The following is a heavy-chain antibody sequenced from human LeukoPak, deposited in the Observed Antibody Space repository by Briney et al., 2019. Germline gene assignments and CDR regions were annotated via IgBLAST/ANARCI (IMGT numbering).Heavy chain of an antibody. V-gene: IGHV3-30*18. CDR1: GFTFSSYG. CDR3: AKAHHYDTPSSY. Sequence: GGSLRLSCAASGFTFSSYGLHWVRQAPGKGLEWVAVISYDGSNKYYADSVKGRFTISRDNSKNTLYLQMNSLRAEDTAVYYCAKAHHYDTPSSYWGQGTLVAVSS. CDR2: ISYDGSNK. D-gene: IGHD3-9*01. J-gene: IGHJ4*02.